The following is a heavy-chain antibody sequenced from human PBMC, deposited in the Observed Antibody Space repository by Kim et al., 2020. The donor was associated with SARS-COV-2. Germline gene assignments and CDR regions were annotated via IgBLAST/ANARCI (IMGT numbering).Heavy chain of an antibody. J-gene: IGHJ6*02. CDR3: ATDGREDSSGWFYYYYGMDV. V-gene: IGHV1-24*01. Sequence: ASVKVSCKVSGYTLTELSMHWVRQAPGKGLEWMGGFDPEDGETIYAQKFQGRVTMTEDTSTDTAYMELSSLRSEDTAVYYCATDGREDSSGWFYYYYGMDVWGQGTTVTVSS. CDR1: GYTLTELS. CDR2: FDPEDGET. D-gene: IGHD6-19*01.